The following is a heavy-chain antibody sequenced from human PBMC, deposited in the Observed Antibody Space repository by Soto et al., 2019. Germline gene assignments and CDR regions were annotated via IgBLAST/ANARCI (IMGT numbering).Heavy chain of an antibody. V-gene: IGHV3-7*01. CDR2: IKQDGSET. CDR3: LLVDRGSVVAGPG. D-gene: IGHD6-19*01. J-gene: IGHJ4*02. Sequence: EAQLVESGGGLVQPGGSLRLSCAASEFTFSIYWMSWVRQAPGRGLEWVANIKQDGSETYYVDSVKGRFTISRDNAKNSLYLQMNSLRAEDTAVYYCLLVDRGSVVAGPGWGQGTLVTVSS. CDR1: EFTFSIYW.